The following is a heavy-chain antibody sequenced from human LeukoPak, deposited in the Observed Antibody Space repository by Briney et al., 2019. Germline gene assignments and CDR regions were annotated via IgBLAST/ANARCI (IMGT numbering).Heavy chain of an antibody. CDR2: ISHDGNT. J-gene: IGHJ4*02. V-gene: IGHV4-59*01. CDR3: ARAGPENLNWLYYIDF. CDR1: GDSINKYF. D-gene: IGHD1-1*01. Sequence: PSETLSLTCSVSGDSINKYFWSWLRQSPGKGLEWIGYISHDGNTNYHPSLKGRVTISLDKSNNQFSLRLNSVTAADTAVYYCARAGPENLNWLYYIDFWGQGILVTVSS.